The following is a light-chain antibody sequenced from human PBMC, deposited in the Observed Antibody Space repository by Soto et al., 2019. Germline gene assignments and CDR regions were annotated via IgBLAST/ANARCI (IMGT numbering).Light chain of an antibody. J-gene: IGKJ1*01. CDR2: AAS. CDR1: QSLSSW. Sequence: DIQMTQSPSTLSASVGDRGTLTCRASQSLSSWLAWYQRRPGKAPKLLIYAASILEIGVPSRFSGSESGTEVTLTINSPQPDDFAVYYCQQYKSYPWTFGLGTRVE. V-gene: IGKV1-5*03. CDR3: QQYKSYPWT.